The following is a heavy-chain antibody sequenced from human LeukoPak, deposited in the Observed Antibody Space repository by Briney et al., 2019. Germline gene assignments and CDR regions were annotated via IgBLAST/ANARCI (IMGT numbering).Heavy chain of an antibody. V-gene: IGHV3-23*01. J-gene: IGHJ5*02. D-gene: IGHD2-2*01. Sequence: GGSLRLACAVYGFTFSSYAMSWVRQAPGKGLEWVSAISGSGGSTYYADSVKGRFTISRDNSKNTLYLQMNSLRAEDTAVYYCAKASPIASVPWGQGTLVTVSS. CDR2: ISGSGGST. CDR1: GFTFSSYA. CDR3: AKASPIASVP.